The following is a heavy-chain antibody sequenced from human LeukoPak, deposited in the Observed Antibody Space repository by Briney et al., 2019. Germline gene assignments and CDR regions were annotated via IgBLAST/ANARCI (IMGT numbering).Heavy chain of an antibody. CDR2: INSDGSST. CDR3: VPLGYYDSSRLPN. J-gene: IGHJ4*02. D-gene: IGHD3-22*01. V-gene: IGHV3-74*01. CDR1: GFTFSRYW. Sequence: PGGSLRLSCAASGFTFSRYWMHWVRQAPGKGLVWVSRINSDGSSTNYADSVKGRFTISRDNAKNTLYLQMNSLRAEDTAVYYCVPLGYYDSSRLPNWGQGTLVTVSS.